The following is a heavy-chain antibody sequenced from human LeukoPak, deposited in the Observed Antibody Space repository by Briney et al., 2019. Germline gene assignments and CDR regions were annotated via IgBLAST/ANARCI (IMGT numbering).Heavy chain of an antibody. CDR2: ISSSGSTI. CDR3: ARDRNYYDRTCDY. J-gene: IGHJ4*02. Sequence: GGSLRLSCAASGFTFSSYSMNWVRQAPGKGREWLSYISSSGSTIYYADSVKGRFTISRDNAKNSLYLQMNSLRAEDTAVYYCARDRNYYDRTCDYWGQGTLVTVSS. D-gene: IGHD3-22*01. CDR1: GFTFSSYS. V-gene: IGHV3-48*04.